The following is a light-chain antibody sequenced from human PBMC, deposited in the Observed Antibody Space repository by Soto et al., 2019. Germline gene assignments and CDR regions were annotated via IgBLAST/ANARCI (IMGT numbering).Light chain of an antibody. J-gene: IGKJ2*01. CDR1: QTVGSN. V-gene: IGKV3-15*01. CDR3: QQYNSWPPYT. CDR2: GAS. Sequence: EIVMTQSPATLSVSPGEGATLSCRSSQTVGSNLAWYQQKPGQAPRLLIYGASTRATGVPARFSGSGSGAEFTLTISSLQSEDFAVYYCQQYNSWPPYTFGQGTKLEI.